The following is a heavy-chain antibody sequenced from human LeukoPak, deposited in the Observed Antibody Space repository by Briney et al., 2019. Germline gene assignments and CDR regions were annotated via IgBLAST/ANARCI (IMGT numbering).Heavy chain of an antibody. Sequence: SETLSLTCTVSGGSISHYYWSWIRQSPGKGLEWIGYVSNSATTNYRPSLRSRVTVSVDTSQNHVSLKLTSMTAADTGLYYCARHHSSAYPFDYWGQETLVTVSS. D-gene: IGHD3-22*01. CDR3: ARHHSSAYPFDY. J-gene: IGHJ4*02. CDR1: GGSISHYY. V-gene: IGHV4-59*08. CDR2: VSNSATT.